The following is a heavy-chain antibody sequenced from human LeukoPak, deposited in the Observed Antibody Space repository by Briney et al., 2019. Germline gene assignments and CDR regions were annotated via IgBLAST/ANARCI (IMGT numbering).Heavy chain of an antibody. V-gene: IGHV1-18*01. D-gene: IGHD1-20*01. CDR3: ARDHNWNPLVY. J-gene: IGHJ4*02. CDR2: ISTYNANT. Sequence: ASVKVSRKASGYSFINSGISWVRQAPGQGLEWMGWISTYNANTKYAQNLQGRVTMITDTSTSTAYMELRGLRSDDTAVYYCARDHNWNPLVYWGQGTLVTVSS. CDR1: GYSFINSG.